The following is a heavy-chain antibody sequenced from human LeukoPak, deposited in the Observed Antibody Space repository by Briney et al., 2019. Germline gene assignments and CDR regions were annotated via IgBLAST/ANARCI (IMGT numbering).Heavy chain of an antibody. V-gene: IGHV4-59*08. CDR1: GGSISSYY. D-gene: IGHD3-22*01. CDR2: IYYSGSA. Sequence: SETLSLTCTVSGGSISSYYWSWIRQPPGKGLEWIGYIYYSGSANYNPSLKSRVTISVDTSKNQFSLKLSSVTAADTAVYFCARGPYSYDSSGAFDIWGQGTMVTVSS. J-gene: IGHJ3*02. CDR3: ARGPYSYDSSGAFDI.